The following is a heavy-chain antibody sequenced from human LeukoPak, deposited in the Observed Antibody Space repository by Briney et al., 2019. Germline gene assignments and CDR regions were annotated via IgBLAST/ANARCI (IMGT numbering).Heavy chain of an antibody. Sequence: PGGSLRLSCATSGFIFNRFGMHWVRQAPGKGLEWVAAIQSDGSQEYFADSVKGRSTISRDKSKSTMYLQIDTLRAEDTAVYYCARDSCLIKTCLDYWGQGTLVTVSS. J-gene: IGHJ4*02. CDR2: IQSDGSQE. D-gene: IGHD3-10*01. CDR3: ARDSCLIKTCLDY. CDR1: GFIFNRFG. V-gene: IGHV3-33*01.